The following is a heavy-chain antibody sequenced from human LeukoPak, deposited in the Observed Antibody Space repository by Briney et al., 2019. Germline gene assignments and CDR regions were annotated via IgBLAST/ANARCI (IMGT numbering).Heavy chain of an antibody. CDR1: GFIFRDYW. Sequence: GGSLRLSCAGSGFIFRDYWLTWVRQAPGKGLQWVANINPDGSDKNYVDSLKGRFTIFRDNAKNLLFLQMNSLRVEDTAVYYCSGPPQAGPFDYWGQGTLVTVSS. V-gene: IGHV3-7*01. D-gene: IGHD6-19*01. CDR3: SGPPQAGPFDY. CDR2: INPDGSDK. J-gene: IGHJ4*02.